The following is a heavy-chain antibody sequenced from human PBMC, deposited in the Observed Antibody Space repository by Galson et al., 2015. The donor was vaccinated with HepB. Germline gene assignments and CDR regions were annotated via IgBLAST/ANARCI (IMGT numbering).Heavy chain of an antibody. CDR3: ARGLWLGHFLSKFDY. CDR2: IIPISATP. V-gene: IGHV1-69*13. CDR1: GGTFSSYT. Sequence: SVKVSCKASGGTFSSYTISWVRQAPGQGLEWMGGIIPISATPNYAQKFQGRVTITADESTRTAYMELSSLRSEDTAVYYCARGLWLGHFLSKFDYWGQGTLVTVSS. D-gene: IGHD3-10*01. J-gene: IGHJ4*02.